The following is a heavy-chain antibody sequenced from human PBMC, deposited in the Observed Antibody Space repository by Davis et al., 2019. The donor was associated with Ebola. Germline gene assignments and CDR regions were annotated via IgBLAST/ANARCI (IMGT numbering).Heavy chain of an antibody. CDR3: AKDTSNIWFDI. Sequence: GESLKISCAASGFIFSSYVMSWVRQAPGKGLEWVSTLGTSADTYYADSVKGRFTISRDNSKNTLYLQMNGLRVEDTAIYYCAKDTSNIWFDIWGQGTNVTASS. J-gene: IGHJ3*02. CDR1: GFIFSSYV. D-gene: IGHD1-26*01. CDR2: LGTSADT. V-gene: IGHV3-23*01.